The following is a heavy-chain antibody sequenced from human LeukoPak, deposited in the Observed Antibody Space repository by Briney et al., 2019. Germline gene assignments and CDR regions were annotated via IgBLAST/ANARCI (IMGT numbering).Heavy chain of an antibody. CDR1: GGSISSYY. V-gene: IGHV4-59*01. J-gene: IGHJ4*02. Sequence: SETLSLTCTVSGGSISSYYWSWIRQPPGKGLEWIGYIYYSGSTNYNPSLKSRVTISVDTSKNQFSLKLSSVTAADTAVYYCARDVGYCSGGSCYEGTLDYWGQGTLVTVSS. CDR3: ARDVGYCSGGSCYEGTLDY. CDR2: IYYSGST. D-gene: IGHD2-15*01.